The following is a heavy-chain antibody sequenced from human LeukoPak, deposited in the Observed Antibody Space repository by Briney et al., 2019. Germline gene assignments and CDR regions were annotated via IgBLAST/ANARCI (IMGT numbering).Heavy chain of an antibody. J-gene: IGHJ4*02. CDR2: ISGYGYNT. V-gene: IGHV3-23*01. CDR1: GFTFTDFA. Sequence: PRGSLRLSCVASGFTFTDFAMSWIRQAPGKGLEWVAAISGYGYNTHYADSLKGRFTISRDSSRNTLYLQMNSLRAEDTAIYYCAKMGPGSSYYDSSDFDYWGQGTLVTVSS. CDR3: AKMGPGSSYYDSSDFDY. D-gene: IGHD3-22*01.